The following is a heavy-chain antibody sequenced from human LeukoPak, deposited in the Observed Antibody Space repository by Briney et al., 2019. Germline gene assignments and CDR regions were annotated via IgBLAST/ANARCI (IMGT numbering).Heavy chain of an antibody. D-gene: IGHD6-13*01. CDR1: GYTFTGYY. CDR3: ARDQGTYSSSWRYYYYYMDV. Sequence: ASVTVSCKASGYTFTGYYMHWVRQAPGQGLEWMGWMNPNSGNTGYAQKLQGRVTMTTDTSTSTAYMELRSLRSDDTAVYYCARDQGTYSSSWRYYYYYMDVWGKGTTVTVSS. V-gene: IGHV1-18*04. J-gene: IGHJ6*03. CDR2: MNPNSGNT.